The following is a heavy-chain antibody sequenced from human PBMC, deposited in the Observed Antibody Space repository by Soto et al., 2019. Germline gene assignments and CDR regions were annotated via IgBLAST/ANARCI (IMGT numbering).Heavy chain of an antibody. Sequence: PSETLSLTCTVSGGSITRDYWGWIRQPPGKGLEWIGYISYTGSTNYNPSLKSRVTISLGTSKNQFSLKLSSVTAADTAVYYCGRGSIWFGRFDPWGQGTRVTVSS. CDR2: ISYTGST. CDR1: GGSITRDY. D-gene: IGHD3-10*01. J-gene: IGHJ5*02. V-gene: IGHV4-59*12. CDR3: GRGSIWFGRFDP.